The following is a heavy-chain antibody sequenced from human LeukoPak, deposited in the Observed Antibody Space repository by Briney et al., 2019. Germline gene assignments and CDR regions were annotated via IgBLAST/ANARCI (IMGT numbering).Heavy chain of an antibody. D-gene: IGHD6-13*01. CDR2: ISGSIDNGDNT. Sequence: RGSLRLSCAASGFTFSTYAMSWVRQAPGKGLEWVSAISGSIDNGDNTYYADSMKGQFTISRDNSKNTLYLQMNSLRAEDAAVYYCAKSGSSSWYLDYWGQGTLVTVSS. CDR1: GFTFSTYA. V-gene: IGHV3-23*01. CDR3: AKSGSSSWYLDY. J-gene: IGHJ4*02.